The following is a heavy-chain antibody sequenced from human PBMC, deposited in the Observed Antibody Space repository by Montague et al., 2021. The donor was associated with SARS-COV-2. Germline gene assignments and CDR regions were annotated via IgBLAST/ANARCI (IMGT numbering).Heavy chain of an antibody. CDR1: GGSLSGYY. J-gene: IGHJ6*02. V-gene: IGHV4-34*01. Sequence: SETLSLTCAVYGGSLSGYYRSWIRQPPGAGLERIAEISHSGSTSYNPSLKSRVTITVDTSKNQFSLKLSSATAADTAVYYCARAPYRLLIVPRYYGMDVWGQGTTVTVSS. CDR2: ISHSGST. CDR3: ARAPYRLLIVPRYYGMDV. D-gene: IGHD2-2*01.